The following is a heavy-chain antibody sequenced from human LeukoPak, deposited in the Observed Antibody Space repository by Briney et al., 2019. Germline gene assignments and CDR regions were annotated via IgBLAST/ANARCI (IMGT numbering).Heavy chain of an antibody. Sequence: PGGSLRLSCVSSGFTFSSYEMNWVRQAQGKGLEWDSYISNIVSTTYYADSVKGRFTISRDNAKNSVYLQMNSLRAEDTAVYYCARNSFGDYVDYWGQGTLVTVSS. CDR2: ISNIVSTT. V-gene: IGHV3-48*03. CDR1: GFTFSSYE. J-gene: IGHJ4*02. CDR3: ARNSFGDYVDY. D-gene: IGHD1-7*01.